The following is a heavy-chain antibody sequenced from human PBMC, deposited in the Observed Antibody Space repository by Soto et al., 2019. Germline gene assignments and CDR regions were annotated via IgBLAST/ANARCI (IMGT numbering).Heavy chain of an antibody. D-gene: IGHD1-1*01. J-gene: IGHJ4*02. CDR2: TRNKANSYTT. V-gene: IGHV3-72*01. Sequence: GGSLRLSCAASGFTFSDHYMDWVRQAPGKGLEWVGRTRNKANSYTTEYAASVKGRFTISRDDSKNSLYLQMNSLKTEDTAVYYCAISQLGISDYWGQGTLVTVSS. CDR3: AISQLGISDY. CDR1: GFTFSDHY.